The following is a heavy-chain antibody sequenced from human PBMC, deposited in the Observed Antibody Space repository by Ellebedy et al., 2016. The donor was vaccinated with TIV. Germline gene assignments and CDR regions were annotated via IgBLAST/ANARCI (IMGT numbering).Heavy chain of an antibody. CDR3: VRVGHCSNGNCPFDY. CDR2: ISYDGTNK. J-gene: IGHJ4*02. D-gene: IGHD2-15*01. Sequence: GGSLRLXXAASGFTFSSYAMHWARQAPGKGLEWVALISYDGTNKYYADSVKGRFTISRDQSQSMLYLQMNSLRPDDTAVYYCVRVGHCSNGNCPFDYWGQGTLVTVSS. V-gene: IGHV3-30-3*01. CDR1: GFTFSSYA.